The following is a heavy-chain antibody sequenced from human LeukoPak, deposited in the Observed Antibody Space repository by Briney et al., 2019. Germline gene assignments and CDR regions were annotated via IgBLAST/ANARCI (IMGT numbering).Heavy chain of an antibody. V-gene: IGHV3-30*18. CDR2: ISYDGSNK. CDR3: AKDSEIGVPAAAGLLIF. J-gene: IGHJ4*02. Sequence: GGSLRLSCAASGFTFSSYTMNWVRQAPGKGLEWVAVISYDGSNKYYADSVKGRFTISRDNSKNTLYLQMNSLRAEDTAVYYCAKDSEIGVPAAAGLLIFWGQGTLVTVSS. D-gene: IGHD2-2*01. CDR1: GFTFSSYT.